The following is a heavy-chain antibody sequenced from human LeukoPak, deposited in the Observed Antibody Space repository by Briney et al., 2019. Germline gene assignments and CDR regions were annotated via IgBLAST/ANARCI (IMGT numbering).Heavy chain of an antibody. CDR2: IFWSDDK. Sequence: ESGPTLVNPTQTLTLTCSFSGFSLITSAVGVGWIRQPPGKALEWLALIFWSDDKRYSPSLKTRLTITKDTSKNQVVLTMTNMDPVDTATYYCAHAQNAYCSSTSCYTYYYYYYMDVWGKGTTVTVSS. CDR1: GFSLITSAVG. CDR3: AHAQNAYCSSTSCYTYYYYYYMDV. D-gene: IGHD2-2*02. V-gene: IGHV2-5*01. J-gene: IGHJ6*03.